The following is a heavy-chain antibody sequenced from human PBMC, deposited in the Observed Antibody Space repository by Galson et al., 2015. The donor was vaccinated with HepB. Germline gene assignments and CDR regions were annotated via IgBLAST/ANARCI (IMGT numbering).Heavy chain of an antibody. V-gene: IGHV3-30*02. D-gene: IGHD1-26*01. Sequence: SLRLSCAASGFTFSSYGMHWVRQAPGKGLEWVAFIRYDGSNKYYADSVKGRFTISRDNSKNTLYLQMNSLRAEDTAVYYCAKEFRVGEPYYYYGMDVWGQGTTVTVSS. CDR3: AKEFRVGEPYYYYGMDV. CDR2: IRYDGSNK. J-gene: IGHJ6*02. CDR1: GFTFSSYG.